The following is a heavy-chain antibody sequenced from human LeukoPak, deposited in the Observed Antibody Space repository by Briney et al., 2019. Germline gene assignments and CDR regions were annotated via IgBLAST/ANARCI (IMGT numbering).Heavy chain of an antibody. CDR2: IYYSGST. CDR3: ARDILATSIAAPYY. J-gene: IGHJ4*02. Sequence: SETLSLTCTVSGGSISSSSYYWGWIRQPPGKGLEWIGSIYYSGSTYYNPSLKSRVTMSVDTSKNQFSLRLSSVNAADTAVYYCARDILATSIAAPYYWGQGTLVTVSS. V-gene: IGHV4-39*07. D-gene: IGHD6-13*01. CDR1: GGSISSSSYY.